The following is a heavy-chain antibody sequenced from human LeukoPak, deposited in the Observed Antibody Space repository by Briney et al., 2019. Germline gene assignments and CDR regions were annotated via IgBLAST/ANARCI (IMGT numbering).Heavy chain of an antibody. CDR2: ISAYNGNT. V-gene: IGHV1-18*01. CDR1: GYTFTSYG. Sequence: ASVKVSCKASGYTFTSYGISWVRQAPGQGLEWMGWISAYNGNTNYAQKLQGRVTMTTDTSTSTAYMELRSLRSDDTAVYYCARSIAVDGSNWFDPWGQGTLVTVSS. J-gene: IGHJ5*02. D-gene: IGHD6-19*01. CDR3: ARSIAVDGSNWFDP.